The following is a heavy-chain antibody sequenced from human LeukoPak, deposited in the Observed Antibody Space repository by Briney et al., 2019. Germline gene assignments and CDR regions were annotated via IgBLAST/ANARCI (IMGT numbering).Heavy chain of an antibody. V-gene: IGHV3-13*01. CDR2: IGSSGDT. CDR1: GFTFRSYD. J-gene: IGHJ6*02. D-gene: IGHD3-10*01. Sequence: GGSLRLSCAASGFTFRSYDMHWVRQATGKGLEWVSAIGSSGDTHYPDSVKGRFTISRENAENSLYLQMNSLRAEDTAVYYCARDSYYYGSGTYFPPRYGMDVWGQGTTVIVSS. CDR3: ARDSYYYGSGTYFPPRYGMDV.